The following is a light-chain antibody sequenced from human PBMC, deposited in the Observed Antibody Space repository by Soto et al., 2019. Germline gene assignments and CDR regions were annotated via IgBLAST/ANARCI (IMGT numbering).Light chain of an antibody. V-gene: IGLV3-21*02. CDR2: DDN. J-gene: IGLJ3*02. CDR3: QVWDSSSDHWV. Sequence: SYELTQPPSVSVAPGQTARITCGGNNIGSKSVHWYQQKPGQAPVLVVYDDNNRPSGIPERFSGSNSGNTATLAISRVEVGDEADYYCQVWDSSSDHWVFGGGTKLTVL. CDR1: NIGSKS.